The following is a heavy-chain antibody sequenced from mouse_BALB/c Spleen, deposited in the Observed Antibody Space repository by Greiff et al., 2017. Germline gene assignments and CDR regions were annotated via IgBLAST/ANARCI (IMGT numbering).Heavy chain of an antibody. CDR1: GFTFSSYA. CDR3: ARVYDYYAMDY. D-gene: IGHD1-1*01. CDR2: ISSGGSYT. Sequence: EVQGVESGGGLVKPGGSLKLSCAASGFTFSSYAMSWVRQSPEKRLEWVAEISSGGSYTYYPDTVTGRFTISRDNATNTLYLEMSSLRSEDTAMYYCARVYDYYAMDYWGQGTSVTVSS. J-gene: IGHJ4*01. V-gene: IGHV5-9-4*01.